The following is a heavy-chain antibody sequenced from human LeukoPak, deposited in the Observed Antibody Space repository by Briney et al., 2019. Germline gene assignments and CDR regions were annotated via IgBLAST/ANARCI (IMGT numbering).Heavy chain of an antibody. CDR1: GFTFSSYS. Sequence: GGSLRLSCAASGFTFSSYSMNWVRQAPGKGLEWVSSISSSSSYIYYADSVKGRFTISRDNAKNSLYLQMNSLRAEDTAVYYCARGDYVWGSYRRNTYYFDYWGQGTLVTVSS. CDR2: ISSSSSYI. CDR3: ARGDYVWGSYRRNTYYFDY. J-gene: IGHJ4*02. D-gene: IGHD3-16*02. V-gene: IGHV3-21*01.